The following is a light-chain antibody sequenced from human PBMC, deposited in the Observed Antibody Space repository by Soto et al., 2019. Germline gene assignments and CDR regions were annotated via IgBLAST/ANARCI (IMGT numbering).Light chain of an antibody. Sequence: EIVMTQSPATLSVSPGERATLSCRASQSVSSNLAWYQQKPGQAPRLLIYGASTRATGVPARFSGSRSGTEFNLTISSLQSEDFAVYYCQQYNNWPPYTFGQGTKLEIK. CDR1: QSVSSN. V-gene: IGKV3-15*01. CDR3: QQYNNWPPYT. CDR2: GAS. J-gene: IGKJ2*01.